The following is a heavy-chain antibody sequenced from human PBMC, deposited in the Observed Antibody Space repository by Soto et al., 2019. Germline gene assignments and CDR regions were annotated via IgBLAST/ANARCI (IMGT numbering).Heavy chain of an antibody. Sequence: QVQLVQSGAEVKKPGASVKVSCKASGYTFTSYGISWVRQAPGQGLEWMGWISAYNGNTNYAQKLQGRVTMTTDTAPSTAKMELRSLRSDDTAVYYCARDIVVVTAQNNWFDPWGQGTLVTVSS. J-gene: IGHJ5*02. D-gene: IGHD2-21*02. CDR1: GYTFTSYG. V-gene: IGHV1-18*01. CDR2: ISAYNGNT. CDR3: ARDIVVVTAQNNWFDP.